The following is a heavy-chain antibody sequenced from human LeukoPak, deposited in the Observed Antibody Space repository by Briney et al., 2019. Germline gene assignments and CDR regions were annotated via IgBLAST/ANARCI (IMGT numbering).Heavy chain of an antibody. D-gene: IGHD1-26*01. Sequence: PGGSLRLSCAASGFTFSSYSMNWVRQAPGKGLEWVSSISSSSSYIYYADSVKGRFTISRDNAKNSLYLQMNSLRAEDTAVYYCAKDGDSGSYSRPFHDYWGQGTLVTVSS. CDR3: AKDGDSGSYSRPFHDY. V-gene: IGHV3-21*04. J-gene: IGHJ4*02. CDR2: ISSSSSYI. CDR1: GFTFSSYS.